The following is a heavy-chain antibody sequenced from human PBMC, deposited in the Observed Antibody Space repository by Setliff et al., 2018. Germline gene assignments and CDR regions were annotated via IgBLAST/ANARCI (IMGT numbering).Heavy chain of an antibody. D-gene: IGHD3-3*01. CDR3: ARTDDYYNFYAY. J-gene: IGHJ4*02. Sequence: PSETLSLTCTVSGASISSSSYYWAWIRQPPGRGLELIGSIFYGGSTYYNPSLKSRVTISIDASKNQFSLKLDSVTAADTAVYYCARTDDYYNFYAYWGQGTLVIVSS. CDR2: IFYGGST. CDR1: GASISSSSYY. V-gene: IGHV4-39*07.